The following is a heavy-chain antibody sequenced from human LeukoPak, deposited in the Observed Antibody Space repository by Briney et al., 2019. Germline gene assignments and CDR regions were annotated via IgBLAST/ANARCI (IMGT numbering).Heavy chain of an antibody. D-gene: IGHD6-19*01. Sequence: GGSLRLSCAASGFTFSSYAMRWVRPAPGKGLEWVSSISNTGSTHFYADAVKGRFTISRDNSKSTVYLQMNTLRADDTAVYFCAKGVSSDWYYFDYWGQGSLVTVSS. CDR3: AKGVSSDWYYFDY. CDR1: GFTFSSYA. J-gene: IGHJ4*02. CDR2: ISNTGSTH. V-gene: IGHV3-23*01.